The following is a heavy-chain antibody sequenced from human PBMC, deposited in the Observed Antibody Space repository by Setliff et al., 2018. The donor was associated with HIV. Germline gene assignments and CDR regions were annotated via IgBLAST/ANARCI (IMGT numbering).Heavy chain of an antibody. CDR2: INTSGST. V-gene: IGHV4-61*02. J-gene: IGHJ4*02. D-gene: IGHD3-3*01. CDR3: ARRPLFGVVIASVAKMEFDY. CDR1: NGSISSGTFY. Sequence: SETLSLTCTVSNGSISSGTFYWNWIRQPAGKGLEWIGRINTSGSTNYNPSLKSRVTIPVDKSKNQFSLKIDSVTAADTAVYYCARRPLFGVVIASVAKMEFDYWGQGTLVTVSS.